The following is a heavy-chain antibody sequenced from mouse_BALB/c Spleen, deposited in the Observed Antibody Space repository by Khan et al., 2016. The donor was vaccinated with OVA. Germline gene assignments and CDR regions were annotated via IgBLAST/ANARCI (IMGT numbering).Heavy chain of an antibody. CDR2: ISYSGST. J-gene: IGHJ2*01. V-gene: IGHV3-2*02. Sequence: VQLQQSGPGLVKPSQSLSLTCTVTGYSITSGYGWNWLRQFPGNKLEWMGYISYSGSTNYHPSLKSRISITRETSKNQFFMQVNSETTKDTATYYGARTGRIKYWGQGTTLTVSS. CDR3: ARTGRIKY. D-gene: IGHD1-1*01. CDR1: GYSITSGYG.